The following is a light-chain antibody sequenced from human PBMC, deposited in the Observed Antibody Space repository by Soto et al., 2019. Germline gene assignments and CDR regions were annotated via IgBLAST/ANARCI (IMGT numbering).Light chain of an antibody. Sequence: MVMTQSPATLSVHPGERATLSCRASQSVYSNYLAWYQQKPGQAPRLLIYDATNRATGIPARFSGRGSGTDFTLTISSLQPEDFAVYYCQQRSNWPPRITLGQGTRLEI. V-gene: IGKV3-11*01. CDR1: QSVYSNY. CDR3: QQRSNWPPRIT. J-gene: IGKJ5*01. CDR2: DAT.